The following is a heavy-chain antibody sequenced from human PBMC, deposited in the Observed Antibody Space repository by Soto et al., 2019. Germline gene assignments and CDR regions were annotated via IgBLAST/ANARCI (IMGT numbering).Heavy chain of an antibody. Sequence: QVQLQESGPGLVKPSETLSLTCTVSGGSISSYYWSWIRQPPGKGLEWIGYIYYSGSTNYNPSLKSRVTISVDTSKNLFSLKLNSVTAADTAVYYCARGPAYDYFDYWDHGTLVTVSS. CDR3: ARGPAYDYFDY. CDR1: GGSISSYY. D-gene: IGHD5-12*01. J-gene: IGHJ4*01. CDR2: IYYSGST. V-gene: IGHV4-59*01.